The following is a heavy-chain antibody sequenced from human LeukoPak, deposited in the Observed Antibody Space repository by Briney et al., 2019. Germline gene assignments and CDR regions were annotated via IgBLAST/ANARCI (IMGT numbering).Heavy chain of an antibody. CDR2: IYPGDSDT. J-gene: IGHJ3*02. V-gene: IGHV5-51*01. CDR1: EYSFTTHW. Sequence: GESLKISCKGSEYSFTTHWIGWVRQMPGKGLEWMGIIYPGDSDTRYSPSFQGQVTISADKSISTAYLQWSSLKASDTAMYYCAGAIAPEQQLANRNAFDIWGQGTMVTVSS. CDR3: AGAIAPEQQLANRNAFDI. D-gene: IGHD6-13*01.